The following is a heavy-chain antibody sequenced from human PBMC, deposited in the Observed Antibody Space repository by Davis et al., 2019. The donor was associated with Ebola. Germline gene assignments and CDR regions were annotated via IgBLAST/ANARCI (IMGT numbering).Heavy chain of an antibody. Sequence: SETLSLTCAVYGGSFSGYYWSWIRQPPGKGLEWIGEINHSGSTNYNPSLKSRVTISVDTSKNQFSLKLSSVTAADTAMYYCARGYSYGNYYYYGMDVWGQGTTVTVSS. CDR3: ARGYSYGNYYYYGMDV. CDR2: INHSGST. J-gene: IGHJ6*02. D-gene: IGHD5-18*01. CDR1: GGSFSGYY. V-gene: IGHV4-34*01.